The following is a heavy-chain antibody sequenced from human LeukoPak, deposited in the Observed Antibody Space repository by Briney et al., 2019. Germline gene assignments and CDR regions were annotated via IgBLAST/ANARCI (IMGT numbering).Heavy chain of an antibody. CDR3: ARAGHWDYYYYYYMDV. D-gene: IGHD7-27*01. V-gene: IGHV3-43D*03. CDR1: GFTFDDYA. J-gene: IGHJ6*03. CDR2: ISWDGGSS. Sequence: GGSLRLSCAASGFTFDDYAMHWVRQAPGKGLEWVSLISWDGGSSYYADSVKGRFTISRDNSKNSLYLQMNSLRAQDTALYYCARAGHWDYYYYYYMDVWGKGTTVTVSS.